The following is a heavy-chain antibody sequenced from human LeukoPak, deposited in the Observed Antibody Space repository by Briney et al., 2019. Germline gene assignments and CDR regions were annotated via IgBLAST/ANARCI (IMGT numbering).Heavy chain of an antibody. CDR2: ISSSGSTI. CDR3: ARVGCSGGSCRFGNYFDY. Sequence: GGSLRLSRAASGFTFSSYEMNWVRQAPGKGREWVSYISSSGSTIYYADSVKGRFTISRANAKNSLYLQMNSLRAEDTAVYYCARVGCSGGSCRFGNYFDYWGQGTLVTVSS. CDR1: GFTFSSYE. D-gene: IGHD2-15*01. J-gene: IGHJ4*02. V-gene: IGHV3-48*03.